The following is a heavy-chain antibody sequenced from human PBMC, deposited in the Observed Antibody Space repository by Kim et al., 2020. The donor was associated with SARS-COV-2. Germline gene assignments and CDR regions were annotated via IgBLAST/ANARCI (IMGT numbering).Heavy chain of an antibody. J-gene: IGHJ4*02. V-gene: IGHV3-23*01. D-gene: IGHD2-15*01. Sequence: ADTDVGRSTISRDNAKNTLYLQMNSLGSEDTAVYYGAKAWRWYPNLDSWGQGTLVTVSS. CDR3: AKAWRWYPNLDS.